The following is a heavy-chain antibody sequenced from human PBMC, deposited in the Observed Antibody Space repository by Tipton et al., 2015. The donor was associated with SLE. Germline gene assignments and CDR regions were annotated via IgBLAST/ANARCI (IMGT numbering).Heavy chain of an antibody. CDR1: GGSINTYF. J-gene: IGHJ3*02. V-gene: IGHV4-59*01. Sequence: TLSLTCTVSGGSINTYFWSWVRQPPGKGLEWIGHIYYSGSTDYNPSLKSRVTISVDRSKSQFSLYLSSVTAADTAVYYCAIYKPRNDVFDIWGQGTWVTVSS. D-gene: IGHD1-1*01. CDR2: IYYSGST. CDR3: AIYKPRNDVFDI.